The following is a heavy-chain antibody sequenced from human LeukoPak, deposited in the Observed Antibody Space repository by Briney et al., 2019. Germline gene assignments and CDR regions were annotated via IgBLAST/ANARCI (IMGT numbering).Heavy chain of an antibody. CDR3: ARDQELGF. CDR2: SYISGST. CDR1: GASINSYY. J-gene: IGHJ4*02. Sequence: KPSETLSLTCTVSGASINSYYWNWIRQPAGKGLEWIGHSYISGSTDYNPSLKSRVTVSVDTSQNQFSLKLTSVTAADTAAYYCARDQELGFWGQGTLVTVSS. V-gene: IGHV4-4*07. D-gene: IGHD3-10*01.